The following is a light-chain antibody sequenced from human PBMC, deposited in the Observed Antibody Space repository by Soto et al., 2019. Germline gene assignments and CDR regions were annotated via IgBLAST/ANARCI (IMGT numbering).Light chain of an antibody. CDR1: SSNIGSNT. Sequence: QPVLTQPPSASGTPGQRVTISCSGSSSNIGSNTVNWYHQLPGTAPKLLIYSNNQRPSGVPDRFSGSKSGTSASLAISGLQSEDEADYYCAAWDDSLNGLYVFGTGTKLTVL. CDR2: SNN. J-gene: IGLJ1*01. V-gene: IGLV1-44*01. CDR3: AAWDDSLNGLYV.